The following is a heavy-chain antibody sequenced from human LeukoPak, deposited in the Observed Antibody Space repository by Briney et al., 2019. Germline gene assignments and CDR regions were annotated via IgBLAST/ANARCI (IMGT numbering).Heavy chain of an antibody. Sequence: SETLSLTCAVYGGSFSGYYWSWIRQPPGKGLEWIGEINHSGSTNYNPSLKSRVTVSVDTSKNQFSLELSSVTAADTAVYYCARVGFGNTPHPIDYWGQGALVTVSS. CDR1: GGSFSGYY. D-gene: IGHD4-23*01. CDR3: ARVGFGNTPHPIDY. V-gene: IGHV4-34*01. CDR2: INHSGST. J-gene: IGHJ4*02.